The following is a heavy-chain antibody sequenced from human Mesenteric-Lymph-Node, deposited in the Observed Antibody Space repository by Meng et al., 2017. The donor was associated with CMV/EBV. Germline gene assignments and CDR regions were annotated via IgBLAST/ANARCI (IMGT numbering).Heavy chain of an antibody. Sequence: GGSLRLSCAASGFTFSSYSMNWVRQAPGKGLEWVSSISSSSSYIYYADSVKGRFTISRDNAKNSLYLQMNSLRAEDTAVYYCARDPLGEAAAGSNWFDPWGQGTLVTVSS. CDR3: ARDPLGEAAAGSNWFDP. V-gene: IGHV3-21*01. D-gene: IGHD6-13*01. CDR1: GFTFSSYS. CDR2: ISSSSSYI. J-gene: IGHJ5*02.